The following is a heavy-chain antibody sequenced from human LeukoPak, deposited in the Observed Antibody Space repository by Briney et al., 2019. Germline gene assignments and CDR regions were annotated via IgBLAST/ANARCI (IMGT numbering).Heavy chain of an antibody. CDR3: ARDEGYSYGPYFDY. Sequence: SETLSLTCTVSGGSISSYYWSWIRQPAGKGLERIGRIYTSGSTNYNPSLKSRVTMSVDTSKNQFSLRLSSVTAADTAVYYCARDEGYSYGPYFDYWGQGTLVTVSS. J-gene: IGHJ4*02. CDR2: IYTSGST. D-gene: IGHD5-18*01. CDR1: GGSISSYY. V-gene: IGHV4-4*07.